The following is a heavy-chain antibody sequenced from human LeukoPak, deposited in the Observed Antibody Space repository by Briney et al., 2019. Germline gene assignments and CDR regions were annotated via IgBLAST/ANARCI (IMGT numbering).Heavy chain of an antibody. Sequence: GGSLRLSCAASGFTFSTYWMTWYRQAPGKGLEWVGNINQVASEINYVDSVRGRFTISRDNAKNSLHLQMNSLRAEDTAVYYCATDRDNSDWQKRFDSWGQGTLVTVSS. D-gene: IGHD2-21*02. CDR2: INQVASEI. CDR1: GFTFSTYW. CDR3: ATDRDNSDWQKRFDS. J-gene: IGHJ5*01. V-gene: IGHV3-7*01.